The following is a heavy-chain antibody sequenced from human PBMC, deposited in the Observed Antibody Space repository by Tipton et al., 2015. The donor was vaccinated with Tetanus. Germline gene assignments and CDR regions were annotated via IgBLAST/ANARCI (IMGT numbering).Heavy chain of an antibody. CDR2: INPNGGDT. CDR1: GFTFIGYY. Sequence: QLVQSGAEVKKPGASVKVSCKASGFTFIGYYMYWVRQAPGQGLEWMGWINPNGGDTSYAQKFQGRVTMTRDTSISTAYMELSRLRSDDTAAYYCARDRGDYIYYGMDVWGQGTTVTVSS. V-gene: IGHV1-2*02. D-gene: IGHD3-22*01. J-gene: IGHJ6*02. CDR3: ARDRGDYIYYGMDV.